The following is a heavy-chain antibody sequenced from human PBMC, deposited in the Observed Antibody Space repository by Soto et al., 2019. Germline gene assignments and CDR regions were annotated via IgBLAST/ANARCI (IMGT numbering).Heavy chain of an antibody. CDR3: AKDSDSGSYQGHFDL. V-gene: IGHV3-23*01. D-gene: IGHD1-26*01. CDR1: GFTFSSYA. Sequence: GGSLRLSCAASGFTFSSYAMSWVRQAPGKGLEWVSAISGSGGSTYYADSVKGRFTISRDNSKNTLYLQMNSLRAEDTAVYYCAKDSDSGSYQGHFDLWGRGTLVTVSS. J-gene: IGHJ2*01. CDR2: ISGSGGST.